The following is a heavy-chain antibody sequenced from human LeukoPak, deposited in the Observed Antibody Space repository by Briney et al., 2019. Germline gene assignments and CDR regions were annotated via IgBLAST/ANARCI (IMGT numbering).Heavy chain of an antibody. CDR3: ANSGGYYYYMDV. Sequence: GGSLRLSCAASGFTFSSYAMSWVRQAPGKGLEWVSAISGSGSSTYYADSVKGRFTISRDNSKNTLYLQMNSLRAEDTAVYYCANSGGYYYYMDVWSKGTTVTVSS. CDR2: ISGSGSST. D-gene: IGHD3-10*01. CDR1: GFTFSSYA. J-gene: IGHJ6*03. V-gene: IGHV3-23*01.